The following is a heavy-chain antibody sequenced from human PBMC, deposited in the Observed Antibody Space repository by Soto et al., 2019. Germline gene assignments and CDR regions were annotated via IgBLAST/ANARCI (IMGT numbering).Heavy chain of an antibody. CDR1: GVTFSNAW. V-gene: IGHV3-15*01. CDR2: IKSKTDGGTT. Sequence: EVQLVESGGGLVQPGGPLRLSCAASGVTFSNAWMSWVRQAPGKGREWVGRIKSKTDGGTTDYAAPVKGRFTISRDDSKNTLYLQMNSLKTEDTAVYYCTTGGYSSSWSDWFDPWGQGTLFTVSS. J-gene: IGHJ5*02. D-gene: IGHD6-13*01. CDR3: TTGGYSSSWSDWFDP.